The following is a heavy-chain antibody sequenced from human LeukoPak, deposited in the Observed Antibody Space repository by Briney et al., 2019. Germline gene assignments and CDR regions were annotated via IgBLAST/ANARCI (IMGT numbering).Heavy chain of an antibody. D-gene: IGHD6-19*01. CDR1: GFTFSSYA. CDR2: ISYDGSNE. CDR3: ARDYAAVAGAFDY. J-gene: IGHJ4*02. V-gene: IGHV3-30-3*01. Sequence: GGSLRLSCAASGFTFSSYAMHWVRQAPGKGLEWVAVISYDGSNEYYADSVKGRFTISRDNSKNTLYLQMNSLRAEDTAVYYCARDYAAVAGAFDYWGQGTLVTVSS.